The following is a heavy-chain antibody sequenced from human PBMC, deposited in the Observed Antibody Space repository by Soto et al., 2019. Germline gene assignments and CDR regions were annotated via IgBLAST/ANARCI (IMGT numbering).Heavy chain of an antibody. D-gene: IGHD4-17*01. CDR1: GGSISSSSYY. CDR2: IYYSGST. Sequence: SETLSLTCTVSGGSISSSSYYWGWIRQPPGKGLEWIGSIYYSGSTYYNPSLKSRVTISVDTSKNQFSLKLSSVTAADTAVYYCARLMRMTTVTYYFDYWGQGTLVTVSS. V-gene: IGHV4-39*01. J-gene: IGHJ4*02. CDR3: ARLMRMTTVTYYFDY.